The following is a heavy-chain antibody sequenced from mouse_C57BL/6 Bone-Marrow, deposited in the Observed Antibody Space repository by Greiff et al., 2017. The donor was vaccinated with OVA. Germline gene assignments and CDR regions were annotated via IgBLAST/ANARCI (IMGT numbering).Heavy chain of an antibody. Sequence: EVKLMESGGDLVKPGGSLKLSCAASGFTFSSYGMSWVRQTPDKRLEWVATISSGGSYTYYPDSVKGRFTISRDNAKNTLYLQMSSLKSEDTAMYYCARLRGYYWGQGTSVTVSS. CDR1: GFTFSSYG. D-gene: IGHD2-12*01. V-gene: IGHV5-6*01. CDR2: ISSGGSYT. J-gene: IGHJ4*01. CDR3: ARLRGYY.